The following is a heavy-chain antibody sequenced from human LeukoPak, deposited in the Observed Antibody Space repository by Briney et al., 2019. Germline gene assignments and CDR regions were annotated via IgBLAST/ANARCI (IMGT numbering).Heavy chain of an antibody. J-gene: IGHJ4*02. CDR3: ARDDYGDYFFPY. V-gene: IGHV3-74*01. CDR1: GFTFSTYW. Sequence: PGGSLRLSCAASGFTFSTYWMHWVRQAPGKGLVWVSRINSDESNTNYADSVKGRFTISRDNAKITLYLQMNSLRAEDTAVYYCARDDYGDYFFPYWGQGTLVTVSS. D-gene: IGHD4-17*01. CDR2: INSDESNT.